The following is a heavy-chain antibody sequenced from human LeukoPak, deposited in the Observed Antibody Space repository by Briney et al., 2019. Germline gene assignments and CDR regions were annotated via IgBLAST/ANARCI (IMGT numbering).Heavy chain of an antibody. Sequence: GGSLRLSCAASGFTVGSNTMSWVRQAPGKGLEWVSIIYSGGSTSYADSVKGRFTISRDNSKNTLYLQMNSLRVEDTAVHYCAKTPVNYGDPLYHFHYGGQGALVTVSS. V-gene: IGHV3-53*01. CDR3: AKTPVNYGDPLYHFHY. CDR2: IYSGGST. D-gene: IGHD4-17*01. J-gene: IGHJ4*02. CDR1: GFTVGSNT.